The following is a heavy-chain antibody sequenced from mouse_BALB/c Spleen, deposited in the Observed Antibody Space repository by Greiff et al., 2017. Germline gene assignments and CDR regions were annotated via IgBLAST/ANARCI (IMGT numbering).Heavy chain of an antibody. J-gene: IGHJ3*01. Sequence: EVKLVESGGGLVQPGGSRKLSCAASGFTFSSFGMHWVRQAPEKGLEWVAYISSGSSTIYYADTVKGRFTISRDNPKNTLFLQMTSLRSEDTAMYYCARSGDYYGSSYVGWFAYWGQGTLVTVSA. CDR3: ARSGDYYGSSYVGWFAY. V-gene: IGHV5-17*02. CDR1: GFTFSSFG. D-gene: IGHD1-1*01. CDR2: ISSGSSTI.